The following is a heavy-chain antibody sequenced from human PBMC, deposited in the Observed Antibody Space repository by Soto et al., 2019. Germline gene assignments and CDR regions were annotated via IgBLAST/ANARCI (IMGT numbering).Heavy chain of an antibody. CDR1: GGSISSYY. CDR3: ARLRAAGLSQIIAAAGSRYYYYYGMDV. J-gene: IGHJ6*02. Sequence: SETLSLTCTVSGGSISSYYWSWIRQPPRKGLEWIGYIYYSGSTYYNPSLKSRVTISVDTSKNQFSLKLSSVTAADTAVYYCARLRAAGLSQIIAAAGSRYYYYYGMDVWGQGTTVTVSS. V-gene: IGHV4-59*12. D-gene: IGHD6-13*01. CDR2: IYYSGST.